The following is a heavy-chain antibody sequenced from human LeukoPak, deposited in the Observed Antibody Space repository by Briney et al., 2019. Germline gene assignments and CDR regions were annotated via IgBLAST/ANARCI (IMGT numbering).Heavy chain of an antibody. Sequence: SETLSLTCTVSGGSISRYYWSWIRQPPGMGLEWMGYLYYGGSTKYNPSLKGRVTISADTSKDQFSLKLSSVTAADTAVYYCARTGVVATSYFFDYWGQGTLVTVSS. J-gene: IGHJ4*02. D-gene: IGHD5-12*01. CDR2: LYYGGST. V-gene: IGHV4-59*01. CDR1: GGSISRYY. CDR3: ARTGVVATSYFFDY.